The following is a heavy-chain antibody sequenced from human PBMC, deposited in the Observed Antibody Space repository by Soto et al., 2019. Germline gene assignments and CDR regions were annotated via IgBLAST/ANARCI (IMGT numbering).Heavy chain of an antibody. D-gene: IGHD5-18*01. J-gene: IGHJ4*02. CDR3: ARDHPHSYGVYYFDY. CDR1: GDSIRSYY. Sequence: SETLSLTCTVSGDSIRSYYWNWIRQSPGKGLEWIGYIYSSGSTHYNPSLQNRVTISIDTSKNQVSLKVNSVTAADTAVYYCARDHPHSYGVYYFDYWGQGTPVTVSS. V-gene: IGHV4-59*01. CDR2: IYSSGST.